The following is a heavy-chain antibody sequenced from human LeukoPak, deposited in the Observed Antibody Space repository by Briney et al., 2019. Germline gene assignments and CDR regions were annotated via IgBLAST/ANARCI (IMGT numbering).Heavy chain of an antibody. CDR1: GFTFSSYW. J-gene: IGHJ5*02. CDR2: IKQDGSEK. CDR3: AGLIVGATPDWFDP. V-gene: IGHV3-7*01. Sequence: GGSLRLSFAASGFTFSSYWMSWVRQAPGKGLEWVANIKQDGSEKYYVDSVKGRFTISRDNAKNSLYLQMNSLRAEDTAVYYCAGLIVGATPDWFDPWGQGTLVTVSS. D-gene: IGHD1-26*01.